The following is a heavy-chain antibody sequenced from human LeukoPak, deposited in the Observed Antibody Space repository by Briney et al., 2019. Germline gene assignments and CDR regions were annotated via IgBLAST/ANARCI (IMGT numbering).Heavy chain of an antibody. CDR3: ARGGYSSSWDGLLWFDP. V-gene: IGHV3-48*04. CDR1: GFTFSDYS. CDR2: ISSSSTSM. J-gene: IGHJ5*02. D-gene: IGHD6-13*01. Sequence: GGSLRLSCAASGFTFSDYSMNWVRQAPGKGLEWVSYISSSSTSMYYADSVKGRFTISRHNAKNSLYLQMNSLRAEDTAVYYCARGGYSSSWDGLLWFDPWGQGTLVTVSS.